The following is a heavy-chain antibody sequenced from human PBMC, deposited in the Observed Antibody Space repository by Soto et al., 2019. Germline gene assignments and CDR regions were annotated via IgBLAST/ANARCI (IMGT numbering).Heavy chain of an antibody. J-gene: IGHJ3*02. Sequence: PGGSLRLSCAASGFTFSSYGMHWVRQAPGKGLEWVAVISYDGSNKYYADSVKGRFTISRDNSKNTLYLQMNSLRAEDTAVYYCAKTGDYDFWSGYYSGSAFDIWGQGTMVTVSS. CDR1: GFTFSSYG. V-gene: IGHV3-30*18. CDR2: ISYDGSNK. CDR3: AKTGDYDFWSGYYSGSAFDI. D-gene: IGHD3-3*01.